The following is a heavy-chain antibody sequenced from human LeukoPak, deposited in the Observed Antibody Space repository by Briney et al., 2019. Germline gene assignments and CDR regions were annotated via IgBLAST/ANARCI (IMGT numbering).Heavy chain of an antibody. CDR3: ASPFIWRGAFDI. V-gene: IGHV4-39*01. CDR1: GGSISSSSYY. CDR2: IYYSGST. J-gene: IGHJ3*02. D-gene: IGHD3-10*01. Sequence: SETLSLTCTVSGGSISSSSYYWGWIRQPPGKGLEWIGSIYYSGSTYYNPSLKSRVTISVDTSKNQFSLKLSSVTAADTAVYYCASPFIWRGAFDIWGQGTMVTVSS.